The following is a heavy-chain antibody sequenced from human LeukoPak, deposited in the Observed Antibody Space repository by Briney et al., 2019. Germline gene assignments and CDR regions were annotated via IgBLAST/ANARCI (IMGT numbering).Heavy chain of an antibody. Sequence: GASVTVSCKASGYIFTGYYMHWVRQAPGQGLEWMGWINPNSGDTNYAQKFQGRVTITRDTSISTAYMELSRLRSDDTAVYYCARATSRYYYYYYMDVWGKGTTVTISS. CDR3: ARATSRYYYYYYMDV. J-gene: IGHJ6*03. V-gene: IGHV1-2*02. CDR2: INPNSGDT. D-gene: IGHD6-6*01. CDR1: GYIFTGYY.